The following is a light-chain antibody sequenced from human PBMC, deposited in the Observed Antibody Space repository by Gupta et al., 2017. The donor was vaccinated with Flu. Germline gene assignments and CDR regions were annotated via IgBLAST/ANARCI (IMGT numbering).Light chain of an antibody. CDR3: QQCNNWPRT. J-gene: IGKJ1*01. V-gene: IGKV3-11*01. CDR2: DAS. Sequence: PATLSLSPGERATLSCRASQSVSSYLAWYQQKPGQAPRLLIYDASNRATGIPARFSGSGSGTDFTLTISSLEPEDFAVYYCQQCNNWPRTFGQGTKVEIK. CDR1: QSVSSY.